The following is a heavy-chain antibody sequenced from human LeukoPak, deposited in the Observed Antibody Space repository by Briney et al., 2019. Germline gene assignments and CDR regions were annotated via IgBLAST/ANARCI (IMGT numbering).Heavy chain of an antibody. CDR3: ARQVGGSSHFDY. CDR1: GGTFSSYA. CDR2: IIPILGTA. V-gene: IGHV1-69*05. J-gene: IGHJ4*02. D-gene: IGHD1-26*01. Sequence: ASVKVSCKASGGTFSSYAISWVRQAPGQGLEWMGGIIPILGTANYAQKFQGRVTITTDESTSTAYMELSSLRSEDTAVYYCARQVGGSSHFDYWGQGTLVTVSS.